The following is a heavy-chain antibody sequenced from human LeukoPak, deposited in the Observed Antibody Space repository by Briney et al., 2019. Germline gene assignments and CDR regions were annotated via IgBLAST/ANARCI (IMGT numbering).Heavy chain of an antibody. CDR1: GFTFSTYS. J-gene: IGHJ6*03. CDR3: ARGSSSSGDYYYYYMDV. Sequence: GGSLRLSCAASGFTFSTYSMNWVRQAPGKGLEWVSYISSSSRTIYYANSVKGRFTISRDNAKNSLYLQINSLRAEDTAVYYCARGSSSSGDYYYYYMDVWGKGTTVTVSS. V-gene: IGHV3-48*01. D-gene: IGHD6-6*01. CDR2: ISSSSRTI.